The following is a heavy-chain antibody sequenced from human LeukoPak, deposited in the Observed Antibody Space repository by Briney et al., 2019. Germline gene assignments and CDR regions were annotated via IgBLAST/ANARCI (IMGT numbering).Heavy chain of an antibody. CDR3: ARAPNRVQNWVDC. CDR2: MKEDGSEK. Sequence: PGGSLRLSCAASGFTFSRYWMSWVRQAPGKGLEWVANMKEDGSEKYYVDSVKGRFTISSDNAKNSLYLQMNSLRAEDMAVYYCARAPNRVQNWVDCWGQGTLVTVSS. J-gene: IGHJ4*02. CDR1: GFTFSRYW. D-gene: IGHD7-27*01. V-gene: IGHV3-7*01.